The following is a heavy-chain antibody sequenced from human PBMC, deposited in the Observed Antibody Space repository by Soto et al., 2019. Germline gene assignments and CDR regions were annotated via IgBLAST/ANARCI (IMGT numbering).Heavy chain of an antibody. CDR2: ISGSGGST. V-gene: IGHV3-23*01. D-gene: IGHD2-2*01. CDR1: GFTFSSYA. CDR3: AKDSPVAPAAPCPLDY. J-gene: IGHJ4*02. Sequence: GGSLRLSCAASGFTFSSYAMSWVRQAPGKGLEWVSAISGSGGSTYYADSVKGRFTISRDNSKNTLYLQMNSLRAEDTAVYYCAKDSPVAPAAPCPLDYWGQGTLVTVSS.